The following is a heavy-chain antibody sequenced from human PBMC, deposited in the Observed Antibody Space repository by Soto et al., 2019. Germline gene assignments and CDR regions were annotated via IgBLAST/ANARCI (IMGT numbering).Heavy chain of an antibody. CDR1: GGTFSSYA. CDR3: ARDNTPYYYDSSGYHFDY. V-gene: IGHV1-69*12. J-gene: IGHJ4*02. CDR2: IIPIFGTA. Sequence: QVQLVQSGAEVKKPGSSVKVSCKASGGTFSSYAISWVRQAPGRGLEWMGGIIPIFGTANYAQKFQGRVTITADESTSTAYMELSSLRSEDTAVYYCARDNTPYYYDSSGYHFDYWGQGTLVTVSS. D-gene: IGHD3-22*01.